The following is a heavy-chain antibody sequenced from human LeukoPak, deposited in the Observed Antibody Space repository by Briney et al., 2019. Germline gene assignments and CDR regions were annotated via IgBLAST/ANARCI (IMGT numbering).Heavy chain of an antibody. V-gene: IGHV1-2*02. CDR2: INPNSVCT. CDR1: GYTFTGYY. CDR3: ARGLGRTAMVTRGGVRFDY. J-gene: IGHJ4*02. D-gene: IGHD5-18*01. Sequence: GASVKVACKASGYTFTGYYRHWVRQAPGQGLDWMGGINPNSVCTNYAQKFQGGVTMTRNPSIRTAYMELSSLRSEDTAVYYCARGLGRTAMVTRGGVRFDYWGQGTLVTVSS.